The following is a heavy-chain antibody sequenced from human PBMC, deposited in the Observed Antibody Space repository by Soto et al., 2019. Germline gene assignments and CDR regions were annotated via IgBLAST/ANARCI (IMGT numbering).Heavy chain of an antibody. J-gene: IGHJ6*02. CDR2: IRSKAYGGTT. D-gene: IGHD2-21*01. CDR1: GFTFGDYA. CDR3: TRVIAYYYYAMDV. V-gene: IGHV3-49*04. Sequence: GGYLRLSCTASGFTFGDYAMSWVRQAPGKGLEWVGFIRSKAYGGTTEYAASVKGRFTISRDDSKSIAYLQMNSLKTEDTAVYYCTRVIAYYYYAMDVWGQGTTVTVSS.